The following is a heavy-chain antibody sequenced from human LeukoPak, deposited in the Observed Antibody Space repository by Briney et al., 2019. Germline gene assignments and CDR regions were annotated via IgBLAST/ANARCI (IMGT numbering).Heavy chain of an antibody. D-gene: IGHD2-21*01. CDR3: AREVAPLYFHYGMDV. Sequence: GKSLRLSCAASGFTFSSYGMHWVRQAPGKGLEWVAVTWYDGRNNYYAASVKGRFTISRDDFKTTVYLLMNSLRAEDTAVYYCAREVAPLYFHYGMDVWGEGTTVTVSS. CDR2: TWYDGRNN. CDR1: GFTFSSYG. V-gene: IGHV3-33*01. J-gene: IGHJ6*01.